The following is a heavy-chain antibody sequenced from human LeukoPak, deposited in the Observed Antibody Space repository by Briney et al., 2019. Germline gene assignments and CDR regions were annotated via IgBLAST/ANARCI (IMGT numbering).Heavy chain of an antibody. D-gene: IGHD6-25*01. CDR3: ASGSPAADY. J-gene: IGHJ4*02. CDR1: GYSISSGYH. CDR2: GHHSGST. V-gene: IGHV4-38-2*02. Sequence: SETLSLTCTVSGYSISSGYHWGWIRPPPEKGLEWIGSGHHSGSTYYKSSLKSRVTISLDTSKNQFSLKLRSVTAADTAVYYCASGSPAADYWGQGTLVTVSS.